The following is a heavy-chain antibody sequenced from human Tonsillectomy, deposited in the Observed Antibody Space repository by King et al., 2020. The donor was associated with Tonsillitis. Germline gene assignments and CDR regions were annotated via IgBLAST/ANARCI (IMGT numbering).Heavy chain of an antibody. D-gene: IGHD2-2*01. Sequence: VQLVESGGGLVQPGGSLRLSCAASGFTFSIYEMNWVRQAPGTGLEWVSYISSSGSSIYYADSVKGRFTISIDNAQNSLYLQMNSLRAADTAVYYCARRRDIVVVPDALGQRHRDSYYYYYMDVWGKGTTVTVSS. CDR1: GFTFSIYE. J-gene: IGHJ6*03. V-gene: IGHV3-48*03. CDR3: ARRRDIVVVPDALGQRHRDSYYYYYMDV. CDR2: ISSSGSSI.